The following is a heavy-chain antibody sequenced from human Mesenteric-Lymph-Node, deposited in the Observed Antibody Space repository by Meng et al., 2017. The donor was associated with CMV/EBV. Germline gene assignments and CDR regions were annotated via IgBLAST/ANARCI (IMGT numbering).Heavy chain of an antibody. V-gene: IGHV3-7*01. Sequence: GESLKISCAASGFTFSSYWMSWVRQAPGKGLEWVANIKQDGSEKYYVDSVKGRFTISRDNAKNSLYLQMNSLTAEDTAIYYCSRRLGGLTGDLSGDCWGQGTLVTVSS. CDR1: GFTFSSYW. CDR2: IKQDGSEK. J-gene: IGHJ4*02. D-gene: IGHD7-27*01. CDR3: SRRLGGLTGDLSGDC.